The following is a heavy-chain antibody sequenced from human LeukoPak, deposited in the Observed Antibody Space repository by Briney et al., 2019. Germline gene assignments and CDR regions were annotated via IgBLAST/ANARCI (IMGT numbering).Heavy chain of an antibody. Sequence: SETLSLTCTVSGGSISSSSYYWGWIRQPPGKGLEWIGSIYYSGSTYYNPSLKSRVTISVDTSKNQFSLKLSSVTAADTAVYYCARGQGVTRYWGQGTLVTVSS. CDR1: GGSISSSSYY. D-gene: IGHD3-10*01. V-gene: IGHV4-39*01. CDR2: IYYSGST. CDR3: ARGQGVTRY. J-gene: IGHJ4*02.